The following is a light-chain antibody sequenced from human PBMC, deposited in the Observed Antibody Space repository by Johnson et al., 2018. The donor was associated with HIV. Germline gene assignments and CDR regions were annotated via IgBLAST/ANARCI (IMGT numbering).Light chain of an antibody. V-gene: IGLV1-51*01. CDR3: GTWDNSLKGV. Sequence: QSVLTQPPSVSAAPGQKVTISCSGSSSNIGNNYVSWYQQLPGTAHKLLIYDNNRRPSGIPDRFSGSKSGTSATLGITGLQTGDEADYYCGTWDNSLKGVFGTGTKVTVL. CDR2: DNN. CDR1: SSNIGNNY. J-gene: IGLJ1*01.